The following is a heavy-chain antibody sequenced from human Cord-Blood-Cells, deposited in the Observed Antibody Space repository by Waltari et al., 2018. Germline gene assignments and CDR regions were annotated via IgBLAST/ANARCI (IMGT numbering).Heavy chain of an antibody. Sequence: QVQLVQSWAEVKKPGPSGKLSCKGSDDNFRSYACSRVLQAAGTGTAWMGGIIPIFGRANYAQKFQGRVTITADESTSTAYMGLSSLRSEDTAVYYCARGGDYYGSGSYHYYYYMDVWGKGTTVTVSS. CDR2: IIPIFGRA. V-gene: IGHV1-69*01. CDR1: DDNFRSYA. CDR3: ARGGDYYGSGSYHYYYYMDV. D-gene: IGHD3-10*01. J-gene: IGHJ6*03.